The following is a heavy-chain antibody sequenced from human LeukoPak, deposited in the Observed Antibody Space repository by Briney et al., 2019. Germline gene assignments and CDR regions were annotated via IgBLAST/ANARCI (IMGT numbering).Heavy chain of an antibody. CDR2: IYYSGST. Sequence: SETLSLTCTVSGGSISSGDYYWSWIRQPPGKGLEWIGYIYYSGSTYYNPSLKSRVTISVDTSKNQFSLKLSSVTAADTAVYYCARDLGGLRDYWGREPWSPSPQ. J-gene: IGHJ4*02. CDR3: ARDLGGLRDY. CDR1: GGSISSGDYY. D-gene: IGHD3-16*01. V-gene: IGHV4-30-4*01.